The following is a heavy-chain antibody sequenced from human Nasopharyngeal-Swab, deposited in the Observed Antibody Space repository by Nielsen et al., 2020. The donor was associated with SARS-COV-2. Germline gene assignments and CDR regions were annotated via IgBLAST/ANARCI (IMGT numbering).Heavy chain of an antibody. V-gene: IGHV3-33*01. D-gene: IGHD5-18*01. CDR3: ARDGLYSAGGN. Sequence: GGSLRLSCAASGFIFSNYGMHWVRQAPGKGLEWVAVIWYDGSNKYYAGSVKGRFTISRDNSKNTLYLQMNSLRAEDTAVYYCARDGLYSAGGNWGQGTLVTVSS. CDR2: IWYDGSNK. CDR1: GFIFSNYG. J-gene: IGHJ4*02.